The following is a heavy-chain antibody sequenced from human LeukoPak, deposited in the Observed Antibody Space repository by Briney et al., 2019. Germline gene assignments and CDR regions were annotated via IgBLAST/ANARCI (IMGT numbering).Heavy chain of an antibody. Sequence: SETLSLTCAVYGGSFSGYYWSWIRQPPGEALEWIGEVNESGSTNYNPSLERRVTMSVDTSKKQFSLKLSSVTAADTAVYYCARAAGPLAAPDFWGQGTPVTVSS. V-gene: IGHV4-34*01. CDR1: GGSFSGYY. D-gene: IGHD6-13*01. J-gene: IGHJ4*02. CDR2: VNESGST. CDR3: ARAAGPLAAPDF.